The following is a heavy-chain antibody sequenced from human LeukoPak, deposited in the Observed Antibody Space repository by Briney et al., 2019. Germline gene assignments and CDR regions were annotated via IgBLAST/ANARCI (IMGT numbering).Heavy chain of an antibody. Sequence: ASVKVSCKASVGTFSSYAISWVRQAPGQGLEWMGGIIPIFGTANYAQKFQGRVTITADESTSTAYMELSRLRSEDTAVYYCASCGGDCYGAGSYYYYMDVWGKGTTVTVSS. CDR2: IIPIFGTA. CDR3: ASCGGDCYGAGSYYYYMDV. D-gene: IGHD2-21*01. CDR1: VGTFSSYA. J-gene: IGHJ6*03. V-gene: IGHV1-69*13.